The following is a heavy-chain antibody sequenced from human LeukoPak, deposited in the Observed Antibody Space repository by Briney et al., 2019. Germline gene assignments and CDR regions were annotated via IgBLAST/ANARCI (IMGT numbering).Heavy chain of an antibody. V-gene: IGHV1-69*06. D-gene: IGHD3-22*01. CDR1: GGTFSSYA. CDR3: ASSYDGSGYYSFQFDS. J-gene: IGHJ4*02. CDR2: IIPIFGTT. Sequence: ASVKVSCKASGGTFSSYAISWVRQAPGQGLEWMGGIIPIFGTTNSAQKFQGRVTITADKSTSTAYMELRSLRSDDTAVYYCASSYDGSGYYSFQFDSWGQGTLVTVSS.